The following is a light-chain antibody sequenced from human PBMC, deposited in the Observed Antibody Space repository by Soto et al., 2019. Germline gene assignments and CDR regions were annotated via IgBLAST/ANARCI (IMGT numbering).Light chain of an antibody. V-gene: IGKV3-20*01. CDR1: QSVSSSY. J-gene: IGKJ1*01. Sequence: EIVLTQSPGTLSLSPGERATLSCRASQSVSSSYLAWYQQQPGQAPRLLIYRASSRATGIPDRFSGSGSGTDFTLTISRLEPEDFAVYYFHQYCSSPQPKFGQGTQVDIK. CDR3: HQYCSSPQPK. CDR2: RAS.